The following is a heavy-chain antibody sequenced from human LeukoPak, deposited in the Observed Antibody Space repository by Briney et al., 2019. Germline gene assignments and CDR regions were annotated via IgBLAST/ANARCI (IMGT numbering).Heavy chain of an antibody. CDR1: GFTFSSYA. CDR2: VSGSGGAI. V-gene: IGHV3-23*01. D-gene: IGHD3-10*01. Sequence: GGSLRLSCAASGFTFSSYAMRWVRQAPGRGLEWVSAVSGSGGAIYYADSVKGRFTISRDNSRNTLYLQMNSLRAEDAAVYYCAKGIYGSGTYYLFDYWGQGTLVAVSS. J-gene: IGHJ4*02. CDR3: AKGIYGSGTYYLFDY.